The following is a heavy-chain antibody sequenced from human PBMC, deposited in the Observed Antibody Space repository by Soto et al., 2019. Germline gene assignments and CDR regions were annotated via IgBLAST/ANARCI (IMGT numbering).Heavy chain of an antibody. Sequence: SETLSLTCAVYGGSFGGYYWSWIRQPPGKGLEWIGEINHSGSTNYNPSLKSRVTISVDTSKNQFSLKLSSVTAADTAVYYCARGGGGSGSRHFDYWGQGTLVTVSS. CDR3: ARGGGGSGSRHFDY. CDR2: INHSGST. CDR1: GGSFGGYY. J-gene: IGHJ4*02. D-gene: IGHD3-10*01. V-gene: IGHV4-34*01.